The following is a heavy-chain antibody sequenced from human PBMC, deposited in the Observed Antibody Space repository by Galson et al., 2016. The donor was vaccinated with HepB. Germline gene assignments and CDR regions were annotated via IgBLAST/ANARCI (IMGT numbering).Heavy chain of an antibody. V-gene: IGHV3-30*18. CDR2: ISYDGSKK. Sequence: SLRLSCAASGFTFSSYGMNWVRRAPGKGLEWVAVISYDGSKKYYADSAKGRFTISSDNSKNTLYLQMNSLRAEDTAVYYCAKNDILTGYSAFDYWGQGTLVTVSS. J-gene: IGHJ4*02. CDR1: GFTFSSYG. D-gene: IGHD3-9*01. CDR3: AKNDILTGYSAFDY.